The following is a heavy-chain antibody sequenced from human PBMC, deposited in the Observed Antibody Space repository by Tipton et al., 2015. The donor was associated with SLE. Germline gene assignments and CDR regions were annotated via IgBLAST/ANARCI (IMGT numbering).Heavy chain of an antibody. J-gene: IGHJ6*02. D-gene: IGHD3-16*01. CDR2: IYYSGST. V-gene: IGHV4-31*03. CDR1: GGSISSGGYY. Sequence: TLSLTCTVSGGSISSGGYYWSWIRQHPGKGLEWIGYIYYSGSTYYNPSLKSRVTISVDTSKNQFSLKLSSVTAADTAVYYCARGGAYYYYGMDVWGQGTTVTVSS. CDR3: ARGGAYYYYGMDV.